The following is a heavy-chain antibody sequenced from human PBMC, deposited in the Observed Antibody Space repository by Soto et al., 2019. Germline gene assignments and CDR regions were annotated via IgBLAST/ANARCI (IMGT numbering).Heavy chain of an antibody. Sequence: GASVKVSCKASGYTFTSYAMHWVRQAPGQRLEWMGWINAGNGNTKYSQKFQGRVTITRDTSASTAYMELSSLRSEDTAVYYCARYYYDSSGLFSFDYWGQGTLVTVSS. D-gene: IGHD3-22*01. V-gene: IGHV1-3*01. J-gene: IGHJ4*02. CDR2: INAGNGNT. CDR1: GYTFTSYA. CDR3: ARYYYDSSGLFSFDY.